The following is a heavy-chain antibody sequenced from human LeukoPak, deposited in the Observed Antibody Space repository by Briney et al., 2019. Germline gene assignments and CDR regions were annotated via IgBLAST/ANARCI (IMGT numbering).Heavy chain of an antibody. J-gene: IGHJ4*02. V-gene: IGHV4-34*01. CDR1: GGSFSGYY. CDR3: AKDQLGPSDY. CDR2: INHSGST. Sequence: SETLSLTCAVYGGSFSGYYWSWIRQPPGKGLEWIGEINHSGSTNYNPSLKSRVTISVDTSKNQFSLKLSSVTAADTAVYYCAKDQLGPSDYWGQGTLVTVSS. D-gene: IGHD6-13*01.